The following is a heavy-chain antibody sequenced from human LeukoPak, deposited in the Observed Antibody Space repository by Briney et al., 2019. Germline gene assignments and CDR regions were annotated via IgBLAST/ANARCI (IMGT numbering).Heavy chain of an antibody. CDR1: GFTFSSYG. Sequence: GTLRLSCAASGFTFSSYGMSWVRQAPGKGLEWVSFISSSSSYIYYTDSVKGRFTISRDNAKNSLYLQLNSLRAEDTALYYCARGEWSSSPFDYWGQGTLVTVSS. CDR2: ISSSSSYI. CDR3: ARGEWSSSPFDY. J-gene: IGHJ4*02. D-gene: IGHD6-6*01. V-gene: IGHV3-21*01.